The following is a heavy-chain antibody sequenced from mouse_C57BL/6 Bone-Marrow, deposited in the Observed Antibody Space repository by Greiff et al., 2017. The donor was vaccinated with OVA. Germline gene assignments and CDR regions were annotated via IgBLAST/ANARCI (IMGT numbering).Heavy chain of an antibody. CDR2: IHPNSGST. J-gene: IGHJ2*01. Sequence: QVQLQQPGAELVKPGASVKLSCKASGYTFTSYWMHWVKQRPGQGLEWIGMIHPNSGSTNYNEKFKSKATLTVDKSSSTAYMQLSSLTSEDSAVYYCGWAYGSSLDYWGQGTTLTVSS. D-gene: IGHD1-1*01. CDR3: GWAYGSSLDY. CDR1: GYTFTSYW. V-gene: IGHV1-64*01.